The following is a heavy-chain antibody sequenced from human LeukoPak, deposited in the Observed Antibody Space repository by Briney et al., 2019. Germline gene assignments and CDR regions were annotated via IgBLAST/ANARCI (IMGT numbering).Heavy chain of an antibody. CDR2: LWYDGVIT. J-gene: IGHJ4*02. D-gene: IGHD6-13*01. Sequence: GGSLRLSCAASGFSISTYGMHWVRQAPGKGLEWVAVLWYDGVITYYADSVKGRFTISRDNSKNTLYLQMNSLRAEDAAVYYCARAQDSSSWYLDSWGQGTLVTVSS. V-gene: IGHV3-33*01. CDR1: GFSISTYG. CDR3: ARAQDSSSWYLDS.